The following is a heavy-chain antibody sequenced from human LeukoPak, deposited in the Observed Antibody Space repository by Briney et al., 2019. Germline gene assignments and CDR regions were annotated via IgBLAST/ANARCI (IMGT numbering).Heavy chain of an antibody. CDR1: GFTFSSYG. CDR2: ISDSGGST. D-gene: IGHD2-15*01. Sequence: GGSLRLSCAASGFTFSSYGMSWVRQAPGEGLEWVSAISDSGGSTYYTDSVKGRFTISRDNSKNTLYLQMNSLRDEDTAVYYCARDQTPFYWGQGSLVTVSS. V-gene: IGHV3-23*01. CDR3: ARDQTPFY. J-gene: IGHJ4*02.